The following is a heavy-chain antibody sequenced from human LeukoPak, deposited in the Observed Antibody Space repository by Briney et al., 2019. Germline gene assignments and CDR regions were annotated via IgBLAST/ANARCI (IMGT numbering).Heavy chain of an antibody. Sequence: GGSLRLSCAAPGITFSNYNMNLVRQAPGKGLEWISSITSSSSYTFYADSVKGRFTISRDNAKHSLYLQMNSRRVEDTAVYYCARDPYNGAYSEGYYYYFMDVWGKGTTVTVSS. CDR1: GITFSNYN. D-gene: IGHD1-1*01. CDR3: ARDPYNGAYSEGYYYYFMDV. J-gene: IGHJ6*03. CDR2: ITSSSSYT. V-gene: IGHV3-21*01.